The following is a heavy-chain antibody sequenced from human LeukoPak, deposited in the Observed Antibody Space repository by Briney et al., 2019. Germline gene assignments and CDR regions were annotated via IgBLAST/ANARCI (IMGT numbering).Heavy chain of an antibody. Sequence: ASVNVSFKASGYTFTSYGISWVRQAPRQGLEGMGWISAYNGNTNYAQKLQGRVTMTTATSTSTAYMELRSLRSDDTAVYSCARVRSLGDYGSGSYFGSDGYWGQGTLVTVSS. CDR2: ISAYNGNT. D-gene: IGHD3-10*01. CDR3: ARVRSLGDYGSGSYFGSDGY. CDR1: GYTFTSYG. J-gene: IGHJ4*02. V-gene: IGHV1-18*01.